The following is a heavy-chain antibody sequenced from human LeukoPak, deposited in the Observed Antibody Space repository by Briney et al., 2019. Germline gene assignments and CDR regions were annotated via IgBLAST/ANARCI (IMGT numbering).Heavy chain of an antibody. D-gene: IGHD6-19*01. J-gene: IGHJ3*01. CDR1: GYTFTSCG. CDR2: VSAYNGDT. V-gene: IGHV1-18*01. Sequence: GASVKVSCKASGYTFTSCGICWVRQAPGQGLEWMEWVSAYNGDTNYARKFQGRVTMTTDTSTSTAYMELRSLRSDDTAVYYCARDAPQWRNAFDFWGHGTMVTVSS. CDR3: ARDAPQWRNAFDF.